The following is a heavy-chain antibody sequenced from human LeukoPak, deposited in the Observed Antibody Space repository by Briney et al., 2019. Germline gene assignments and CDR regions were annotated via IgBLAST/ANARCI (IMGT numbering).Heavy chain of an antibody. J-gene: IGHJ4*02. V-gene: IGHV3-7*01. Sequence: GGSLRLSCAASGFTFSSVWMSWVRQAPGKGLEWVATIKQDGSEKYYVDSVKGRVTISRGKAKNSLYLQMNSLRAEDTAVYYCARPVQEWPLDYWGQGTLVTVSS. CDR3: ARPVQEWPLDY. D-gene: IGHD1-1*01. CDR2: IKQDGSEK. CDR1: GFTFSSVW.